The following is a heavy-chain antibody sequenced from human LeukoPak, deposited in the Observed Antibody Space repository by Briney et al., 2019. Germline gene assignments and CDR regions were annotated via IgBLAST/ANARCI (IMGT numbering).Heavy chain of an antibody. D-gene: IGHD5-12*01. CDR2: ISPSGDIT. J-gene: IGHJ4*02. Sequence: PGGSLRLSCAGSGFSFSSHGMNWVRQAPGKGLEWVSGISPSGDITYYTDSVRGRFTISRDNSKNTLYLQMNSLRAEDTAVYYCAKGPIVAQDYWGQGTLVTVSS. V-gene: IGHV3-23*01. CDR3: AKGPIVAQDY. CDR1: GFSFSSHG.